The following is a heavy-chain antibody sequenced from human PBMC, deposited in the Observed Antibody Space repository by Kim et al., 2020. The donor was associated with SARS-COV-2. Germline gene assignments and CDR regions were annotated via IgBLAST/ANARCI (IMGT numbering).Heavy chain of an antibody. Sequence: SGRSKYNPSFQSRVRMSVDTSKNQFSLKLTSVTAADTAIYYCAAGAPGHWGQGTLVTVSS. CDR3: AAGAPGH. V-gene: IGHV4-34*01. J-gene: IGHJ1*01. CDR2: SGRS.